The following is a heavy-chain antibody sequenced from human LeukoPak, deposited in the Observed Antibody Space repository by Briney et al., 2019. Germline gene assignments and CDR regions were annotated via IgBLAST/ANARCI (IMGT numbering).Heavy chain of an antibody. V-gene: IGHV4-38-2*02. J-gene: IGHJ6*03. CDR3: ARVVGIVATTGYYYYMDV. CDR1: GYSISSGYY. D-gene: IGHD5-12*01. Sequence: PSETLSLTCTVSGYSISSGYYWGWIRQPPGKGLEWIGSIYYSGSTYYNPSLKSRVTISVDTSKNQFSLKLSSVTAADTAVYYCARVVGIVATTGYYYYMDVWGKGTTVTVSS. CDR2: IYYSGST.